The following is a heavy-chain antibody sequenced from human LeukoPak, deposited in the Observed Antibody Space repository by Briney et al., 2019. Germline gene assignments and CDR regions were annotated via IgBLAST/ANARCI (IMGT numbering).Heavy chain of an antibody. V-gene: IGHV4-34*01. CDR1: GESFSGYY. D-gene: IGHD2-8*01. J-gene: IGHJ4*02. CDR3: ASGDGLDY. CDR2: INHSGST. Sequence: SETLSLTCAVYGESFSGYYWSWIRQPPGKGLEWIGEINHSGSTNYSPSLKSRVTISVDTSKNQFSLKLSSVTAADTAVYYCASGDGLDYWGQGTLVTVSS.